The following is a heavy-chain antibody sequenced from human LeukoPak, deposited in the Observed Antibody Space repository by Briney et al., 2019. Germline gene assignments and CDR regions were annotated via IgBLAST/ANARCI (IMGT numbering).Heavy chain of an antibody. CDR2: ISYDGSNK. CDR1: GFTFSIYA. CDR3: ARGQYYYDTSGYYADY. J-gene: IGHJ4*02. D-gene: IGHD3-22*01. Sequence: GGSLRLSCAGSGFTFSIYAMHWVRQAPGKGLEWVAVISYDGSNKYYADSVKGRFTISRDNSQNTLYLQMNSLRAEDTAVYYCARGQYYYDTSGYYADYWGQGTLVTVSS. V-gene: IGHV3-30-3*01.